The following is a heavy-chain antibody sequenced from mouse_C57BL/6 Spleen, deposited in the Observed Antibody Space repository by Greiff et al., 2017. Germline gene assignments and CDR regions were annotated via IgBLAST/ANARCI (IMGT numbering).Heavy chain of an antibody. Sequence: VQLKESGPGLAKPSQTLSLTCSVTGYSITSDYWNWIRKFPGNKLEYMGYISYSGSTYYTPSLKSRISITRDTSKNQYYRQMNFVTTEETATDYYARGPSWAYFDDWGQGTTLTVSS. V-gene: IGHV3-8*01. J-gene: IGHJ2*01. CDR1: GYSITSDY. CDR3: ARGPSWAYFDD. D-gene: IGHD4-1*01. CDR2: ISYSGST.